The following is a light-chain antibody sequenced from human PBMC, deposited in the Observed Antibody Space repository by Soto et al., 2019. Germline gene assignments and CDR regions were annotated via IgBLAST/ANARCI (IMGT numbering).Light chain of an antibody. CDR3: SSFTRSSTYV. CDR1: SSDVGAYNF. CDR2: EVN. Sequence: QSALTQPASVFGSPGQSITISCTGTSSDVGAYNFVSWYQQYPGKAPKVMIYEVNNRPSGVSNRFSGSKSGNTASLTISGLQAEDEADYYCSSFTRSSTYVFGSGTKLTVL. V-gene: IGLV2-14*01. J-gene: IGLJ1*01.